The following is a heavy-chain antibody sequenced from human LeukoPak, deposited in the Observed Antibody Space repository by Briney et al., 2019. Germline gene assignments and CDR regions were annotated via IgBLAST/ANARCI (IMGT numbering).Heavy chain of an antibody. D-gene: IGHD2-2*01. CDR1: GGSISSSSYY. CDR3: ARTGDYCSSTSCRDAFDI. Sequence: SETLSLTCTVSGGSISSSSYYWGWIRQPRGKGLEWYGSIYYSGRTYYNPSLKSRVTISVDTSKNQFSLKLSSVTAADTAVYYCARTGDYCSSTSCRDAFDIWGQGTMVTVSS. CDR2: IYYSGRT. J-gene: IGHJ3*02. V-gene: IGHV4-39*01.